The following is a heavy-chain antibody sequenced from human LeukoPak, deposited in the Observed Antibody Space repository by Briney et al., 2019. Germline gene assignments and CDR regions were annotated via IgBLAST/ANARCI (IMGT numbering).Heavy chain of an antibody. J-gene: IGHJ6*03. CDR3: AREEAVAGTTYLYYYYMDV. CDR1: GGSISSGDYY. Sequence: SQTLSLTCTVSGGSISSGDYYWSWIRQPPGKGLEWIGYIYYSGSTYYNPSLKSRVTISVDTSKNQFSLKLSSVTAADTAVYYCAREEAVAGTTYLYYYYMDVWGKGTTVTVSS. D-gene: IGHD6-19*01. V-gene: IGHV4-30-4*01. CDR2: IYYSGST.